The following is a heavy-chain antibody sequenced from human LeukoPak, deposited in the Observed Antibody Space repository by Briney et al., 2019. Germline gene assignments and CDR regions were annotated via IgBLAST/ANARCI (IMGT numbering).Heavy chain of an antibody. J-gene: IGHJ4*02. CDR2: INPDSGGT. CDR3: ARDDSRRSMVRGGFDY. Sequence: ASVKVSCRASGYTFTGYYMHWVRQAPGQGVEWMGWINPDSGGTNYAQKFQGRVTMTRDTSISTAYMELSRLRSDDTAVYYCARDDSRRSMVRGGFDYWGQGTLVTVSS. V-gene: IGHV1-2*02. CDR1: GYTFTGYY. D-gene: IGHD3-10*01.